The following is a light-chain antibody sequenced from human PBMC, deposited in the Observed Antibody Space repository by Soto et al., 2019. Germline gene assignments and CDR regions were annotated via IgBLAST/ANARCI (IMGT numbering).Light chain of an antibody. CDR1: SNDVGRYNL. CDR2: EAT. Sequence: QSVLTQPASVSGSPEQSITISCTGTSNDVGRYNLVSWYQQHPGKAPKVMIYEATKRPSGVSNRFSGSKSGNTASLTISGLQAEDEADYYCCAYAGSGTVLFGGGTQLTVL. J-gene: IGLJ3*02. V-gene: IGLV2-23*01. CDR3: CAYAGSGTVL.